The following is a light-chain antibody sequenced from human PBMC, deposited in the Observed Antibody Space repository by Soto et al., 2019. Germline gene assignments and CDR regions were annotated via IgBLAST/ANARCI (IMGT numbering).Light chain of an antibody. CDR2: VGTGGIVG. J-gene: IGLJ1*01. V-gene: IGLV9-49*01. CDR1: SAYSNYK. CDR3: GADHGSGSNFVYV. Sequence: QPVLTQPPSASASLGASVTLTCTLSSAYSNYKVDWYQQRPGKGPRFVMRVGTGGIVGSKGDGIPDRFSVLASGLNRYLTIENIQEEDESDYQCGADHGSGSNFVYVFGTGTKVTVL.